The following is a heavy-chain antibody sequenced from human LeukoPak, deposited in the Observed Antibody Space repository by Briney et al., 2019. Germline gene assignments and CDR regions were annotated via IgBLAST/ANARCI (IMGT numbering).Heavy chain of an antibody. CDR3: ARGRPDFTGSWWVH. Sequence: ASVKVSCKAFGYTLTNYYMHWVRHAPGQGLEWMGIINPHSGSTTYAQSFQGRVTMTRDTSTSTVYLELSSLRSEDTAIYYCARGRPDFTGSWWVHWGQGTLVTVSS. D-gene: IGHD6-13*01. V-gene: IGHV1-46*01. CDR2: INPHSGST. J-gene: IGHJ4*02. CDR1: GYTLTNYY.